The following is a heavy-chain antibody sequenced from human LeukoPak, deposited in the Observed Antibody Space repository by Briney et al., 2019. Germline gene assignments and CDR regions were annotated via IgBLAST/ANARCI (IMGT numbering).Heavy chain of an antibody. CDR3: ARVLMWFGEPKYCFDS. J-gene: IGHJ4*02. D-gene: IGHD3-10*01. Sequence: SETLSLTCAVSGYSISSGFYWAWIRQPPGKGLEYIGSVFHGGTTYYNPSLKSRVTISVDTSKNQFSLNLSSVTAADTAVYFCARVLMWFGEPKYCFDSWGQGTLVTVSS. CDR1: GYSISSGFY. V-gene: IGHV4-38-2*01. CDR2: VFHGGTT.